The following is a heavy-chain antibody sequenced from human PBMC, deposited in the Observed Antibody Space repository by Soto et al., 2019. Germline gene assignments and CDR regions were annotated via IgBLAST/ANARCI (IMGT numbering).Heavy chain of an antibody. D-gene: IGHD1-7*01. CDR1: GLTFSNYA. Sequence: EVRLPDSGGGLVKPGGSLRLSCATSGLTFSNYAMSWVRQAPGGGLEWVSSMSGSSSTTYYADSVRGRFTISRDRSKNTLYLQMSSLRAEDTALYYCAKNQERELPRVIDFWGQGTLVTVSS. CDR3: AKNQERELPRVIDF. CDR2: MSGSSSTT. V-gene: IGHV3-23*01. J-gene: IGHJ4*02.